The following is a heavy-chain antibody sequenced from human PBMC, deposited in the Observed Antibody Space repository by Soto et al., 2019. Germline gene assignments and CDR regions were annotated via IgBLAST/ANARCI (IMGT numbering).Heavy chain of an antibody. J-gene: IGHJ6*02. Sequence: GGSLRLSCAASGFTFSSYSMNWVRQAPGKGLEWVSSISSSSSYIYYADSVKGRFTISRDNAKNSLYLQMNSLRAEDTAVYYCARGSPIYCSSTSCIDPYYGMDVWGQGTTVTVSS. D-gene: IGHD2-2*01. V-gene: IGHV3-21*01. CDR2: ISSSSSYI. CDR1: GFTFSSYS. CDR3: ARGSPIYCSSTSCIDPYYGMDV.